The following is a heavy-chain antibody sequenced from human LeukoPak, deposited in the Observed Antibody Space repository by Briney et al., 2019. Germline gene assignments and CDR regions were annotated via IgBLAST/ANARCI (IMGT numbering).Heavy chain of an antibody. J-gene: IGHJ4*02. CDR3: AHLRFLEWLLRRDPGRNFDY. Sequence: GGSLRLSCAASGFTFSSYAMSWVRQAPGKGLECVSAISGSGGSTYFADSVKGRFTISRDNSKNTLYLQMNSLRAEDTAVYYCAHLRFLEWLLRRDPGRNFDYWGQGTLVTVSS. CDR1: GFTFSSYA. V-gene: IGHV3-23*01. D-gene: IGHD3-3*01. CDR2: ISGSGGST.